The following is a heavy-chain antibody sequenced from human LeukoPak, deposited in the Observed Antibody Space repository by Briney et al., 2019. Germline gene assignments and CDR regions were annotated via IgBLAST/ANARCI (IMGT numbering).Heavy chain of an antibody. D-gene: IGHD3-10*01. V-gene: IGHV1-69*05. Sequence: GSSVKVSCKASGGTFSSYAISWVRQAPGQGLEWMGGIIPIFGTANYAQKFQGRVTITTDESTSTAYMELSSLRSEDTAVYYCVRNMVRGVIRPTYFDYWGQGTLVTVSS. J-gene: IGHJ4*02. CDR1: GGTFSSYA. CDR2: IIPIFGTA. CDR3: VRNMVRGVIRPTYFDY.